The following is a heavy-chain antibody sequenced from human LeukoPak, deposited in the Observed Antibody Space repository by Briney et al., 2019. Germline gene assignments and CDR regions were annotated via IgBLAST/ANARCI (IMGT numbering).Heavy chain of an antibody. V-gene: IGHV3-48*04. CDR3: ARDYDILTGYYTAYYYYGMDV. Sequence: GGSLRLSCAASRFTFSSYSMNWVRQAPGKGLEGVSYISSSSSTIYYADSVKGRFTISRDNAKNSLYLQMNSLRAEDTAVYYCARDYDILTGYYTAYYYYGMDVWGQGTTVTVSS. CDR1: RFTFSSYS. J-gene: IGHJ6*02. CDR2: ISSSSSTI. D-gene: IGHD3-9*01.